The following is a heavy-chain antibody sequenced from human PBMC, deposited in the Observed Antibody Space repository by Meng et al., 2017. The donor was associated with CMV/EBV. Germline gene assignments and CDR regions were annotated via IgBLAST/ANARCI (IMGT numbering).Heavy chain of an antibody. J-gene: IGHJ4*02. CDR3: AKDYWLGWYAEYYFDY. D-gene: IGHD6-19*01. Sequence: SLKISCAASGFTFDDYAMHWVRQAPGKGLEWVSGISWNSGSIGYADSVKGRFTISRDNAKNSLYLQMNSLRAEDTAVYYCAKDYWLGWYAEYYFDYWGQGTLVTVSS. CDR2: ISWNSGSI. V-gene: IGHV3-9*01. CDR1: GFTFDDYA.